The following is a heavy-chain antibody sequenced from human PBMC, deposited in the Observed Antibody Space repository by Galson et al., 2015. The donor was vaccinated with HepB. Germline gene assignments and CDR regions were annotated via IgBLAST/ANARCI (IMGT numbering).Heavy chain of an antibody. CDR3: ARLEAVWFDP. CDR2: IYYSGST. J-gene: IGHJ5*02. D-gene: IGHD6-19*01. V-gene: IGHV4-39*01. Sequence: ETLSLTCTVSGGSISSSSYYWGWIRQPPGKGLEWIGSIYYSGSTYYNPSLKSRVTISVDTSKNQFSLKLSSVTAADTAVYYCARLEAVWFDPWGQGTLVTVSS. CDR1: GGSISSSSYY.